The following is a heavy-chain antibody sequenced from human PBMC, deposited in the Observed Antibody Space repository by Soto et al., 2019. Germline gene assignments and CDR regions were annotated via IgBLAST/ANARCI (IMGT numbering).Heavy chain of an antibody. CDR2: ITPYNGNT. J-gene: IGHJ5*02. D-gene: IGHD5-12*01. Sequence: QVQLVQSGAEVKKPGASVKVSCKASGYTFINYRINWVRQAPGQGLVWMGWITPYNGNTNYAQKLQGRVTMTTDTSTSTAYMELRSLISDDTAVVYCSRGWVGSGYDPWGQGTLVTVSS. V-gene: IGHV1-18*01. CDR3: SRGWVGSGYDP. CDR1: GYTFINYR.